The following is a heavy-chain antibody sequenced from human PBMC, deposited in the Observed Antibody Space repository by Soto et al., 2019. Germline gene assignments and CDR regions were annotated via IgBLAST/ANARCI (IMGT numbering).Heavy chain of an antibody. CDR1: GFTFSSYS. V-gene: IGHV3-48*01. Sequence: GGSLRLSCAASGFTFSSYSMNWVRQAPGKGLEWVSYISSSSSTIYYADSVKGRFTISRDNAKNQFSLKLSSVTAADTAVYYCASSRAQSGYYYPYYFDYWGQGTLVTVS. D-gene: IGHD3-22*01. J-gene: IGHJ4*02. CDR3: ASSRAQSGYYYPYYFDY. CDR2: ISSSSSTI.